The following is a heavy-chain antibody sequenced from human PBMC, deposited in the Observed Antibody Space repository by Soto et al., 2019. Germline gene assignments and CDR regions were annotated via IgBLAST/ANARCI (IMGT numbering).Heavy chain of an antibody. CDR3: ARGRLPWSPVAVAGTRGVQPYYFDY. J-gene: IGHJ4*02. D-gene: IGHD6-19*01. CDR1: GGSFSGYY. V-gene: IGHV4-34*01. Sequence: QVQLQQWGAGLLKPSETLSLTCAVYGGSFSGYYWSWIRQPPGKGLEWIGEINHSGSTNYNPSLKSRVTISVDTSKNQFSLKLSSVTAADTAVYYCARGRLPWSPVAVAGTRGVQPYYFDYWGQGTLVTVSS. CDR2: INHSGST.